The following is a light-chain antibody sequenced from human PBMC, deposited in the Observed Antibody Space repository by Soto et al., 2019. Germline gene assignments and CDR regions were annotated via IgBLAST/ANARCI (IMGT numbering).Light chain of an antibody. Sequence: EIVTTQSPATQSVSPGERATLSCRASQSVSTYLAWYQQRPGRAPRLLIHGASTRATGVPARFSGSGSGTDFTLTISSLQPEDFAVYYCQQYDKWPPITFGQGTRLEV. CDR3: QQYDKWPPIT. CDR2: GAS. CDR1: QSVSTY. V-gene: IGKV3-15*01. J-gene: IGKJ5*01.